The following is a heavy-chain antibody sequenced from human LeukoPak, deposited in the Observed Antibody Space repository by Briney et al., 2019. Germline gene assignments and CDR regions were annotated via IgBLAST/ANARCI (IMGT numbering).Heavy chain of an antibody. D-gene: IGHD5-24*01. V-gene: IGHV1-46*01. CDR1: GYTFTSYY. CDR2: INPSGGST. CDR3: ARDGYNPDYYYYYGMDV. J-gene: IGHJ6*02. Sequence: ASVKVSCKASGYTFTSYYMHWVRQAPGQGLEWMGIINPSGGSTSYAQKLQGRVTMTRDTSTSTVYMELSSLRSEDTAVYYCARDGYNPDYYYYYGMDVWGQGTTVTVSS.